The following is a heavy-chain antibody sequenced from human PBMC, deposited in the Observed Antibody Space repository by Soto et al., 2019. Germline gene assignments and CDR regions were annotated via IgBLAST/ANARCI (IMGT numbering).Heavy chain of an antibody. CDR1: GVTFSTYA. V-gene: IGHV3-64*01. CDR3: AREGVVRMTTVTTLYYSMDV. CDR2: ISSNGRST. Sequence: GGSLRLSCATSGVTFSTYAMHWVRQAPGKGLEYVSAISSNGRSTYYANSVKGRFTISRDNSKNTLYLQMDSLRAEDMAVYYCAREGVVRMTTVTTLYYSMDVWGQRTTVTVSS. J-gene: IGHJ6*02. D-gene: IGHD4-4*01.